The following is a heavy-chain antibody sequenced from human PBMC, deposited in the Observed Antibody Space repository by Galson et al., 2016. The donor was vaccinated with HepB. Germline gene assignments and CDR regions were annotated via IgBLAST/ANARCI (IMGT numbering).Heavy chain of an antibody. CDR1: GDSVNTKAYY. V-gene: IGHV4-31*03. Sequence: TLSLTCTVSGDSVNTKAYYWSWIRQHPGKGLEWIGYIFYSGSTSYNPSLKSRITISVDTSKSHFSLNVSSLTAADTAVYYCARGPHYGGYNGLDVWGQGTTVTVSS. J-gene: IGHJ6*02. CDR2: IFYSGST. CDR3: ARGPHYGGYNGLDV. D-gene: IGHD4-23*01.